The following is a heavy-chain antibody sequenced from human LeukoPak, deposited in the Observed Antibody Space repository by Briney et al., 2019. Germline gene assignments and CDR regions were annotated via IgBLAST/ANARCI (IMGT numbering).Heavy chain of an antibody. CDR2: IKEDGSAK. CDR1: GFTFSRYW. CDR3: ARDSPGYGGYSY. Sequence: GGSLRLSCTASGFTFSRYWMTWVRPSPEKGMEWVANIKEDGSAKYYVDSMKGRFTISRDNAKNSLYLQINSLRAEDTAVYYCARDSPGYGGYSYWGQGTLVTVSS. J-gene: IGHJ4*02. V-gene: IGHV3-7*04. D-gene: IGHD5-12*01.